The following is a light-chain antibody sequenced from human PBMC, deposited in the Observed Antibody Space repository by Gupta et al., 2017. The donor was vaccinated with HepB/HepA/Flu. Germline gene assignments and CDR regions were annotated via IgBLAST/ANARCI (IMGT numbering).Light chain of an antibody. J-gene: IGLJ1*01. CDR3: CSYAGSYTFV. CDR1: SSDVGGYNY. V-gene: IGLV2-11*01. CDR2: DVS. Sequence: SALPQPRAVSGSPGQSVTLSCTGTSSDVGGYNYVSWYQQHPGKAPKLMIYDVSKRPSGVPDRFSGSKSGNTASLTISGLQAEDEAGYYCCSYAGSYTFVFGTGTKVTVL.